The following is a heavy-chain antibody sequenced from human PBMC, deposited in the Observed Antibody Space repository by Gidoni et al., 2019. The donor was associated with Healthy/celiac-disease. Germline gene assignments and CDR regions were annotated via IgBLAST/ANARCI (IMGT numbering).Heavy chain of an antibody. CDR3: ARDLGVVGPPYYYYGMDV. CDR2: INPNSGGT. J-gene: IGHJ6*02. V-gene: IGHV1-2*04. Sequence: QVQLVQSGAEVKKPGASVKVSCKASGYTFTGYYMHWVRQAPGQGLEWMGWINPNSGGTNYAQKFQGWVTMTRDTSISTAYMELSRLRSDDTAVYYCARDLGVVGPPYYYYGMDVWGQGTTVTVSS. CDR1: GYTFTGYY. D-gene: IGHD1-26*01.